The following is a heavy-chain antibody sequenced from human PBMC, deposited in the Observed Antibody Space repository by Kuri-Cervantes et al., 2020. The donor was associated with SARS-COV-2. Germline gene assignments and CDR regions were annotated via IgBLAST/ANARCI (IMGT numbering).Heavy chain of an antibody. CDR1: GFTFSSYS. D-gene: IGHD6-6*01. J-gene: IGHJ4*02. CDR3: ARGMGRYSSSFGY. V-gene: IGHV3-48*01. CDR2: ISSSSSTI. Sequence: GESLKISCAASGFTFSSYSMNWVRQAPGKGLEWVSYISSSSSTIYYADSVKGRFTISRDNAKNPLYLQMNSLRAEDTAVYYCARGMGRYSSSFGYWGQGTLVTVSS.